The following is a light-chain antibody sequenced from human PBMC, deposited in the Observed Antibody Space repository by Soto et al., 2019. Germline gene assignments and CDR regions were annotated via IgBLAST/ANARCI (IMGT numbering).Light chain of an antibody. J-gene: IGKJ1*01. V-gene: IGKV4-1*01. CDR1: QSVLYSSNNKNY. Sequence: DIVMTQSPDSLAVSLGERATINCKSSQSVLYSSNNKNYLAWYQQKPGQPPKLLIYSASTRESGVPDRFSGSGSGTDFTLTISSLQAEDVAVYYCQQYYSTPETFGQGTKVEIK. CDR3: QQYYSTPET. CDR2: SAS.